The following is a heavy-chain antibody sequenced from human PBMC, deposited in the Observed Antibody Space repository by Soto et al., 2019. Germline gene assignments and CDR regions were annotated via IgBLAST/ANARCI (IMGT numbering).Heavy chain of an antibody. D-gene: IGHD4-17*01. Sequence: QPGGSLRLSCAASGFTFSSYGMHWVRQAPGKGLEWVAVIWYDGSNKYYADSVKGRFTISRDNSKNTLYLQMNSLRAEDTAVYYCARDPPYGDYEDYYYYGMDVWGQGTTVTVSS. CDR1: GFTFSSYG. CDR2: IWYDGSNK. V-gene: IGHV3-33*01. J-gene: IGHJ6*02. CDR3: ARDPPYGDYEDYYYYGMDV.